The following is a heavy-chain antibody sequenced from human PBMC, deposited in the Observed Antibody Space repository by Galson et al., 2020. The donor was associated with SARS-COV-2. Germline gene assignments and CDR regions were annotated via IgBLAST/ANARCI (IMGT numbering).Heavy chain of an antibody. CDR2: ISGSGGST. D-gene: IGHD2-2*02. J-gene: IGHJ6*02. CDR3: AKVQGYCSSTSCHKGPYYYGMDV. V-gene: IGHV3-23*01. CDR1: GFTFSSYA. Sequence: GGSLRLSCAASGFTFSSYAMSWVRQAPGKGLEWVSAISGSGGSTYYADSVKGRFTISRDNSKNTLYLQMNSLRAEDTVVYYCAKVQGYCSSTSCHKGPYYYGMDVWGQGTTVTVSS.